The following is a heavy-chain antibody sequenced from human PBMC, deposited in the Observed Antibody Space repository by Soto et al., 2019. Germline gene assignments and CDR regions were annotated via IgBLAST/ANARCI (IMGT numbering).Heavy chain of an antibody. CDR1: GYALTTYG. CDR2: ISAHNGNT. D-gene: IGHD1-1*01. V-gene: IGHV1-18*01. Sequence: QVHLEQSGAEVKKPGASVKVSCKGSGYALTTYGITWVRQAPGQGLEWMGWISAHNGNTNYAQKLQGRVTVTRDTSTSTAYMDLRSLRSDDTAVYYCARGRYGDYWGQGALVTVSS. CDR3: ARGRYGDY. J-gene: IGHJ4*02.